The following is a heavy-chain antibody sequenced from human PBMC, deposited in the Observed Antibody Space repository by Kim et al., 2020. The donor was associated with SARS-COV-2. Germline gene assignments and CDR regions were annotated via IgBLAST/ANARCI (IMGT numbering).Heavy chain of an antibody. D-gene: IGHD3-22*01. J-gene: IGHJ4*02. CDR3: ATNYDSSGYYVSLGW. CDR1: GFTFSSYA. CDR2: ISGSGGST. Sequence: GGSLRLSCAASGFTFSSYAMSWVRQAPGKGLEWVSAISGSGGSTYYADSVKGRFTISRDNSKNTLYLQMNSLRAEETAVYYCATNYDSSGYYVSLGWWGQGTLITVSS. V-gene: IGHV3-23*01.